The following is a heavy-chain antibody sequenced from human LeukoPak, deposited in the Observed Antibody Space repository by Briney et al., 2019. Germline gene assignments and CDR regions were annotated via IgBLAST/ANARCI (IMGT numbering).Heavy chain of an antibody. Sequence: ASVKVSCKASGYTFTSYGISWVRQAPGQGLEWMGWISAYNGNTNYAQKLQGRVTMTTDTSTSTAHMELRSLRSDDTAVYYCASSYYDSSGYHSTDYWGQGTLVTVSS. J-gene: IGHJ4*02. CDR2: ISAYNGNT. CDR3: ASSYYDSSGYHSTDY. V-gene: IGHV1-18*01. CDR1: GYTFTSYG. D-gene: IGHD3-22*01.